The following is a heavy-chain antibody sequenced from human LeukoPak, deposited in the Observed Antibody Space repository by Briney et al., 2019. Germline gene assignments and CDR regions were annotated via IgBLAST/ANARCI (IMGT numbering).Heavy chain of an antibody. V-gene: IGHV4-59*01. CDR1: GGSISSYY. D-gene: IGHD1-1*01. Sequence: PSETLSLTCTVSGGSISSYYWSWIRQPPGKGLEWIGYIYYSGSTNYNPSLKSRVTISVDTSKNQFSLKLSSVTAADTAVYYCARDGVNAEFDYWGQGTLVTVSS. J-gene: IGHJ4*02. CDR3: ARDGVNAEFDY. CDR2: IYYSGST.